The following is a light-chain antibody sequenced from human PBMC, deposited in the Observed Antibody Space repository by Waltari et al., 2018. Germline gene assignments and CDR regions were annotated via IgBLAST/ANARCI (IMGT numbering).Light chain of an antibody. Sequence: EIVLTQSPGTLSLSPGERATLSCRASQSFSSSFLAWYQQRPGQAPRLLIYGTSNRAADIPDRFSGSGSGTDFTLTISRLEPEDFAVYYCQWYGSSPLLTFGGGTTVAIK. V-gene: IGKV3-20*01. CDR2: GTS. J-gene: IGKJ4*01. CDR1: QSFSSSF. CDR3: QWYGSSPLLT.